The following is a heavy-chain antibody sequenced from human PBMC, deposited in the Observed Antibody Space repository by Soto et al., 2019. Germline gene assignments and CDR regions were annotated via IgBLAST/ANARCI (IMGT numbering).Heavy chain of an antibody. D-gene: IGHD2-15*01. CDR3: ARVLIYCSGGVCYSGGAFDI. CDR2: ISPYNGNT. V-gene: IGHV1-18*01. J-gene: IGHJ3*02. CDR1: GYTFTSYG. Sequence: ASVKVSCKASGYTFTSYGISWVRQAPGQGLEWMGWISPYNGNTNYAQEFQGRVTMTSDTSTRTSYMELGSLRPDDTAVYYCARVLIYCSGGVCYSGGAFDIWGQGTMVTVSS.